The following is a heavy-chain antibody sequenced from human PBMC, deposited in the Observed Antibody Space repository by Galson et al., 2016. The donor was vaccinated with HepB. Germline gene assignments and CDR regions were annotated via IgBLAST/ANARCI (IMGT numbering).Heavy chain of an antibody. CDR2: ISSSGSTI. D-gene: IGHD3-22*01. CDR3: ARDSYDSSGYFS. V-gene: IGHV3-11*01. J-gene: IGHJ5*02. Sequence: CAASGFTFSDYYMSWIRQAPGKGLEWVSYISSSGSTIYYADSVKGRFTISRDNAKNSLYLQMNSLRAEDTAVYYCARDSYDSSGYFSWGQGTLVTVSS. CDR1: GFTFSDYY.